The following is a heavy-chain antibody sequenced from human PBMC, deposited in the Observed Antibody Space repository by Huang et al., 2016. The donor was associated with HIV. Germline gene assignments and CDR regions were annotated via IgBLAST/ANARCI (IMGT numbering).Heavy chain of an antibody. CDR1: GDFISSTNYY. V-gene: IGHV4-39*01. J-gene: IGHJ4*02. CDR3: ASQHIGAAATWF. Sequence: QLQLQESGPGQVKPSETLSLTCTVSGDFISSTNYYWGWIRQSPGKGLEWVRSVYQSGSTNYNPSLKSRVTLSVDTARNQFSLRLNSVTAADTAVYYCASQHIGAAATWFWGRGTQVAVSS. CDR2: VYQSGST. D-gene: IGHD6-13*01.